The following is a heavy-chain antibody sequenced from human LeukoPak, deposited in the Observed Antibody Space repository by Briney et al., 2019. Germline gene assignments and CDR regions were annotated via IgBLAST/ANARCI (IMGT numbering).Heavy chain of an antibody. CDR2: IYPGESDT. D-gene: IGHD1-26*01. V-gene: IGHV5-51*01. CDR1: GYSFTSYW. J-gene: IGHJ5*02. Sequence: GESLKISCKGSGYSFTSYWIGWVRQMPGKGLEWMGIIYPGESDTRYSPSFQGQVTISADKSISTAYLQWSSLKASDTAMYYCARRYSGSYYTRWFDPWGQGTLVTVSS. CDR3: ARRYSGSYYTRWFDP.